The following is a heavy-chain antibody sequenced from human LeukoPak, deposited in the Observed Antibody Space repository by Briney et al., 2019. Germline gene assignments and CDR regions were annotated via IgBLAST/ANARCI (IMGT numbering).Heavy chain of an antibody. Sequence: GASGKVSCTASGYTFTSYDINRGRQATGQGLEWMGWMNPNSGNTGYAQKFQGRVTMTRNTSISTTYMELSSLTAEDTAVYYCARGQSANGLLYTYYYYGMDVWGQGTTVTVSS. CDR3: ARGQSANGLLYTYYYYGMDV. V-gene: IGHV1-8*01. D-gene: IGHD3-3*01. J-gene: IGHJ6*02. CDR1: GYTFTSYD. CDR2: MNPNSGNT.